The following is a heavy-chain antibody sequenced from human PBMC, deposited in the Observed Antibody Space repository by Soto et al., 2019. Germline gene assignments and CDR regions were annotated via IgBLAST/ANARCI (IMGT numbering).Heavy chain of an antibody. CDR3: ARGHLVITTTGTWYDFDY. J-gene: IGHJ4*02. Sequence: QVQLQESGPRLVKPSETLSLTCTVSGDSISSYYWTWIRQPPGKGLEYIGYIYYSGRTYYNPSLKSRVTISVDTSKNQFSRKLSSVTAADTAVYYCARGHLVITTTGTWYDFDYWGQETLVSVS. V-gene: IGHV4-59*01. D-gene: IGHD2-15*01. CDR2: IYYSGRT. CDR1: GDSISSYY.